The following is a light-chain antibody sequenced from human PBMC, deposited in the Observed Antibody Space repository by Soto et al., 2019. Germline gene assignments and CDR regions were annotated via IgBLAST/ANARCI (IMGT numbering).Light chain of an antibody. CDR2: GTS. CDR3: QQYNNWPET. CDR1: QSVSSN. J-gene: IGKJ1*01. V-gene: IGKV3-15*01. Sequence: EIVMTQSPATLSVSPGERATLSCRASQSVSSNLAWYQQKPGQAPRLLIYGTSTRATGIPARFSGSGSGTEFTITISSLQSEEFAVYYCQQYNNWPETFGQGTKVKIK.